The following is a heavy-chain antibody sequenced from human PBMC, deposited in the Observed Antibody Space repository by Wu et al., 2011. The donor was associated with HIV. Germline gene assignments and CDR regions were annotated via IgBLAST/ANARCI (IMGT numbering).Heavy chain of an antibody. V-gene: IGHV1-18*01. CDR2: ISAYNGDT. Sequence: QVQLVQSGAEVKKPGASVKVSCKASGYIFTSYGINWVRQAPGQGLEWMGWISAYNGDTDYAQKFQGRVTMTTDTSTSTTYMELRSLRSDDTAVYYCATGPLRIGSFDYWGQGTLVTVSS. CDR1: GYIFTSYG. D-gene: IGHD2-15*01. CDR3: ATGPLRIGSFDY. J-gene: IGHJ4*02.